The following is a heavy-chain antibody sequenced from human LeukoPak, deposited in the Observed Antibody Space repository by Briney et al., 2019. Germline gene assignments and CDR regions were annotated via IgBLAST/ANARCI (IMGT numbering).Heavy chain of an antibody. V-gene: IGHV3-33*01. CDR1: GFTFSRYA. D-gene: IGHD4-23*01. Sequence: GRSLRLSCAASGFTFSRYAMHWVRPAPGKGVDWVAVIWYDGSNKYYADSVKGRFTISRDNPKNTLYLQMNSLRAEDTAVYYCASDYGDKGSYLDYWGQGTLVTVSP. J-gene: IGHJ4*02. CDR2: IWYDGSNK. CDR3: ASDYGDKGSYLDY.